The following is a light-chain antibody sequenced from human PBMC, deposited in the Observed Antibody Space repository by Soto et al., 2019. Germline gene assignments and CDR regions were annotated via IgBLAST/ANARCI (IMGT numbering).Light chain of an antibody. CDR3: QQYNSYSWT. V-gene: IGKV1-5*03. Sequence: DIGMTRSLSTLSASVGDRVTITCRASQSISSRLAWYQQKPGKAPKLLIYKASSLESGVPSRFSGSRSGTEFTLTISSLQPDDFATYYCQQYNSYSWTFGQGTKV. CDR1: QSISSR. J-gene: IGKJ1*01. CDR2: KAS.